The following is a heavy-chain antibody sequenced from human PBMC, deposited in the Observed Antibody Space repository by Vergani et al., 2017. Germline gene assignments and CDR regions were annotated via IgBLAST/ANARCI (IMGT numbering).Heavy chain of an antibody. CDR3: ASPRSGYDVEAVAGHVYYYYGMDV. CDR2: IIPIFGTA. V-gene: IGHV1-69*12. J-gene: IGHJ6*02. D-gene: IGHD5-12*01. Sequence: QVQLVQSGAEVKKPGSSVKVSCKASGGTFSSYAISWVRQAPGQGLEWMGGIIPIFGTANYAQKFQGRVTITADESTSTAYMELSSLRSEDTAVKYCASPRSGYDVEAVAGHVYYYYGMDVWGQGTTVTVSS. CDR1: GGTFSSYA.